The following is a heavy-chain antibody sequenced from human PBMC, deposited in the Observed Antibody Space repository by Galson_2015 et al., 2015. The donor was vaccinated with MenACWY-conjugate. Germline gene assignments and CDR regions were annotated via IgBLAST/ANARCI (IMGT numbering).Heavy chain of an antibody. D-gene: IGHD5-12*01. Sequence: SLRLSCAASGFTVSSKYMSWVRQAPGKGLEWVSVIYNGGNTYYADSVKGRFTISRDNSKNTVYLQMNGLRAEDRAVYYCARSTGYSGSWFGYYYAMDVWGQGTTVTVS. J-gene: IGHJ6*02. CDR1: GFTVSSKY. CDR3: ARSTGYSGSWFGYYYAMDV. CDR2: IYNGGNT. V-gene: IGHV3-66*01.